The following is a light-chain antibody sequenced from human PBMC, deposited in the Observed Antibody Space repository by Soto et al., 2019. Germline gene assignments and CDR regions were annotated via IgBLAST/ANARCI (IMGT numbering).Light chain of an antibody. Sequence: DIQLTQSPSFLSAFVGDTVTITCRASQAMSTYLAWYQQKPGKVPKLLIRSASTLQSGVPPRFSGGGPGTEFTLTISTLQPDDSSIYYCQQLNGYQLAFGGGTNVEIK. CDR1: QAMSTY. CDR3: QQLNGYQLA. CDR2: SAS. V-gene: IGKV1-9*01. J-gene: IGKJ4*01.